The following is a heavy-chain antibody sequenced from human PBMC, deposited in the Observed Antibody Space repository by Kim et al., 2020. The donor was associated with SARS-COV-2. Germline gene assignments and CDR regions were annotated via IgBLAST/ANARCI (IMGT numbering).Heavy chain of an antibody. V-gene: IGHV1-8*01. CDR3: ARTPRRLQLDY. CDR2: T. Sequence: TGYAQKFQGRVTMTRNTSISTAYMELSSLRSEDTAVYYCARTPRRLQLDYWGQGTLVTVSS. J-gene: IGHJ4*02. D-gene: IGHD5-18*01.